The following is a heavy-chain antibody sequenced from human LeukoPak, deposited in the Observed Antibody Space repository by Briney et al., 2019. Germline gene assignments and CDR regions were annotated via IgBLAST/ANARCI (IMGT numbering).Heavy chain of an antibody. V-gene: IGHV1-69*01. CDR1: GGTFSSYA. Sequence: ASVKVSCKASGGTFSSYAISWVRQAPGQGLEWMGGIIPIFGTANYAQKFQGRVTITADESTSTAYMELSSLRSEDTAVYYCASHGHQRTFDYWGQGTLVTVSS. CDR2: IIPIFGTA. CDR3: ASHGHQRTFDY. J-gene: IGHJ4*02.